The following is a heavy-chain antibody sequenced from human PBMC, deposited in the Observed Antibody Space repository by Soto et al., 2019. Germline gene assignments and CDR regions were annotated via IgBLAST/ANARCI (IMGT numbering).Heavy chain of an antibody. CDR3: ARDYSSPPYYYYMDV. V-gene: IGHV1-8*02. D-gene: IGHD6-13*01. CDR1: GYTFTSYG. CDR2: MNPNSGNT. J-gene: IGHJ6*03. Sequence: ASVKVSCKASGYTFTSYGISWVRQAPGQGLEWMGWMNPNSGNTGYAQKFQGRVTMTRNTSISTAYMELSSLRSEDTAVYYCARDYSSPPYYYYMDVWGKGTTVTVSS.